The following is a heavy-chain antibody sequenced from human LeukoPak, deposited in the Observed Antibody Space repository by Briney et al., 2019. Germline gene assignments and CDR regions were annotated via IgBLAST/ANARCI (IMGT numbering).Heavy chain of an antibody. V-gene: IGHV3-48*01. J-gene: IGHJ6*03. CDR1: GFTFSSYS. Sequence: GGSLRLSCAASGFTFSSYSMNWVRQAPGKGLEWVSYISSSSSTIHYADSVRGRFTISRDNAKNSLYLQMNSLRAEDTAVYYCARKQLGYYYMDVWGKGTTVTVSS. D-gene: IGHD6-6*01. CDR2: ISSSSSTI. CDR3: ARKQLGYYYMDV.